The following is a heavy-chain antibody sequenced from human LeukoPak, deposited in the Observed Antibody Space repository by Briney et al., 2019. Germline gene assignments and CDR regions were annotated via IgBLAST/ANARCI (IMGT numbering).Heavy chain of an antibody. CDR3: VVVVEPPDSDGFDV. D-gene: IGHD1-14*01. CDR2: INADGSTA. V-gene: IGHV3-74*01. CDR1: GFTFGNSW. J-gene: IGHJ3*01. Sequence: GGSLRLSCAASGFTFGNSWAHWVRQAPGNGLVWVSLINADGSTATYADSVKSRFTISRDNARNTLSLQMNSLTIEDTAVYYCVVVVEPPDSDGFDVWGQGTMITVSS.